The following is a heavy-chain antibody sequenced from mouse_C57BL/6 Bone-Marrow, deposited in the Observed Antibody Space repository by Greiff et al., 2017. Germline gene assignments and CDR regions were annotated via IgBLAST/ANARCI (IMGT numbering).Heavy chain of an antibody. CDR2: IDPSDSYT. V-gene: IGHV1-69*01. CDR3: ARTTTVVAGDY. Sequence: QVQLQQPGAELVMPGASVKLSCKASGYTFTSYWMHWVKQRPGQGLEWIGEIDPSDSYTNYNQKFKGKSTLTVDKSSSTAYMQLSSLTSEDSAVYYCARTTTVVAGDYWGQGTTLTVS. D-gene: IGHD1-1*01. CDR1: GYTFTSYW. J-gene: IGHJ2*01.